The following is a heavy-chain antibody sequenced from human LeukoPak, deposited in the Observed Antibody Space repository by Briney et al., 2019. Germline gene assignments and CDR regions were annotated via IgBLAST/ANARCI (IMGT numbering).Heavy chain of an antibody. Sequence: SVKVSCKASGGTFSSYAISWVRQAPGQGLEWMGGIIPIFGTANYAQKFQGRVTITADESTSTAYMELSSLRSEDTAVYYCARGYSYGSYFDYWGQGTLVTVSS. CDR3: ARGYSYGSYFDY. V-gene: IGHV1-69*13. CDR1: GGTFSSYA. D-gene: IGHD5-18*01. J-gene: IGHJ4*02. CDR2: IIPIFGTA.